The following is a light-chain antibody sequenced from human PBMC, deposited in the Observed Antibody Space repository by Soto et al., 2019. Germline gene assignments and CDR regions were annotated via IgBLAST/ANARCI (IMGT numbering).Light chain of an antibody. Sequence: QSVLTQPPSVSAAPGQKVTISCSGSSSNIGGNSVSRYQQLPGTAPKLLIYDDNKRPSGIPDRFSGSKSGTSATLGITGFQTGDEADYYCGSWDSSLSAYVFGIGTNVTVL. CDR3: GSWDSSLSAYV. CDR1: SSNIGGNS. V-gene: IGLV1-51*01. J-gene: IGLJ1*01. CDR2: DDN.